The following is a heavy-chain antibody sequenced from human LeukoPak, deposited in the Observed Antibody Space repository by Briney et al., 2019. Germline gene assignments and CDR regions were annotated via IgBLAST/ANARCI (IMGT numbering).Heavy chain of an antibody. CDR2: IIPIFGTA. CDR1: RGTFSSYA. J-gene: IGHJ1*01. Sequence: SVKVSCKASRGTFSSYAISWVRQAPGQGLEWMGGIIPIFGTANYAQKFQGRVTITADESTSTAYMELSSLRSEDTAVYYCARDVHSSGWYFQHWGQGTLVTVSS. V-gene: IGHV1-69*01. D-gene: IGHD6-19*01. CDR3: ARDVHSSGWYFQH.